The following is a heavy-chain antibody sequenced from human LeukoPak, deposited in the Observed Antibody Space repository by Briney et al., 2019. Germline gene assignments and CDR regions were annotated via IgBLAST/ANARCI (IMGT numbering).Heavy chain of an antibody. Sequence: SLRLSCAASGFTFSSYAMSWVRQAPGKGLEWVAVIWYDGSNKYYADSVKGRFTISRDNSKNTLYLQMNSLRAEDTAVYYCARSFITFGGVIVAGLDYWGQGTLVTVSS. V-gene: IGHV3-33*08. CDR3: ARSFITFGGVIVAGLDY. CDR2: IWYDGSNK. J-gene: IGHJ4*02. CDR1: GFTFSSYA. D-gene: IGHD3-16*02.